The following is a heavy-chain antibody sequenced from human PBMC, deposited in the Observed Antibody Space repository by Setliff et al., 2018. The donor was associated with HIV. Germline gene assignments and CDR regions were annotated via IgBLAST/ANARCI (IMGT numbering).Heavy chain of an antibody. V-gene: IGHV4-31*03. Sequence: SETLSLTCTVSGDSISSGGYYWSWIRQVPGKGLEWIGYINYSGSTYYNPYLQSRLTMSVDTSKNQFSLRLRSVTAADTAVYYCARIFQPRRSPFDYWGRGILVTVSS. CDR3: ARIFQPRRSPFDY. CDR1: GDSISSGGYY. J-gene: IGHJ4*02. CDR2: INYSGST. D-gene: IGHD3-3*01.